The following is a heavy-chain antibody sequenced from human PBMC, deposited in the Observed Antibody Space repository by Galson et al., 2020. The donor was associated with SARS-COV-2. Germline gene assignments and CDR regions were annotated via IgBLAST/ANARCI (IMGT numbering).Heavy chain of an antibody. D-gene: IGHD6-25*01. CDR1: GFTFSSYG. CDR2: ISYDGSNK. CDR3: ARDGGGWFDP. J-gene: IGHJ5*02. Sequence: GGSLRLSCAASGFTFSSYGMHWVRQAPGKGLEWVAVISYDGSNKYYADSVKGRFTISRDNSKNTLYLQMNSLRAEDTAVYYCARDGGGWFDPWGQGTLVTVSS. V-gene: IGHV3-30*19.